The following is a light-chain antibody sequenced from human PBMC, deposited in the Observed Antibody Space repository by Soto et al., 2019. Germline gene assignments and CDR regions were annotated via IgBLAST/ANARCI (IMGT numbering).Light chain of an antibody. V-gene: IGLV2-14*01. J-gene: IGLJ1*01. Sequence: QSVLAQPASVSGSPGQSITISCTGTSSDVGGYNYVSWYQQHPGKAPKLMIYEVSNRPSGVSNRFSGSKSGNTASLTISGLQAEDEADYYCSSYTSSSTLVFGTGTKATVL. CDR3: SSYTSSSTLV. CDR1: SSDVGGYNY. CDR2: EVS.